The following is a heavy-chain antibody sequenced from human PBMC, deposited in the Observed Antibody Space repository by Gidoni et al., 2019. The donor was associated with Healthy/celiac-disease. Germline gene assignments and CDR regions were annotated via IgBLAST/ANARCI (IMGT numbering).Heavy chain of an antibody. CDR3: ANTRSEAIFGVVVN. V-gene: IGHV3-23*04. CDR1: GFTFSSYA. D-gene: IGHD3-3*01. CDR2: ISGSGGST. J-gene: IGHJ4*02. Sequence: EVQLVESGGGLVQPGGYLRLYCAASGFTFSSYAMSWVRQAPGKGLEWVSAISGSGGSTYYADSVKGRFTISRDNSKNTLYLQMNSLRAEDTAVYYCANTRSEAIFGVVVNWGQGTLVTVSS.